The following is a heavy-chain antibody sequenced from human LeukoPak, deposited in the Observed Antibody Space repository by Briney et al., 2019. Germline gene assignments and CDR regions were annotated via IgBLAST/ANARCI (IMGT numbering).Heavy chain of an antibody. D-gene: IGHD3-22*01. CDR1: GFTVSRSY. V-gene: IGHV3-53*01. CDR3: ARAPFYFDSSNYPYFDY. Sequence: GGSLRLSCAASGFTVSRSYISWVRQAPGKGLEWVSVIYTSGNTYYADSVKGRFTISRDNPKNTLYLQMNSLRAEDTAVYYCARAPFYFDSSNYPYFDYWGQGTLVTVSS. CDR2: IYTSGNT. J-gene: IGHJ4*02.